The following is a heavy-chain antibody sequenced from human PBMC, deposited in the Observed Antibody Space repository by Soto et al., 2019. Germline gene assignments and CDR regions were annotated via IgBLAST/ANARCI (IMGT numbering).Heavy chain of an antibody. V-gene: IGHV4-31*02. Sequence: SETLCITCTFSGGSIASGGYYWSWFRQHPGKGLEWIGYINYSGNTYYNPSLKSRVTISVDTSKSQFSLKLSSVTAADTAVYYCASYCSSTSCYFDGAFDIWGQGTMVTVSS. D-gene: IGHD2-2*01. J-gene: IGHJ3*02. CDR1: GGSIASGGYY. CDR2: INYSGNT. CDR3: ASYCSSTSCYFDGAFDI.